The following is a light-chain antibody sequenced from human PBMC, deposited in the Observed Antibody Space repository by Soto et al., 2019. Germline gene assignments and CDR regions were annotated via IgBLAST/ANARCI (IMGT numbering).Light chain of an antibody. V-gene: IGKV3-15*01. Sequence: EIVMTQSPATLSVSPGERATVSCRASQSVSSTLAWYQQKPGQAPRLLIYGASTRATGIPARFSGSGSGTEFTLTISSLQSEDFAVYYCQQYNDWPPWTFGQGTKVEIK. CDR3: QQYNDWPPWT. CDR2: GAS. J-gene: IGKJ1*01. CDR1: QSVSST.